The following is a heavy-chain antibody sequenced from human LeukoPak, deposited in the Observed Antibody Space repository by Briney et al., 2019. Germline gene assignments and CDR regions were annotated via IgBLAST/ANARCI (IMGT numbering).Heavy chain of an antibody. Sequence: PGGSLRPSCTAYGFIFGDHAMSWVRQAPGKGLEWVGFIRSKAYGGTTEYAASVKGRFTISRDDSKSIAYLQMNSLETEDTALYYCTRGPILLWMHNGMDVWGQGTTVTVSS. J-gene: IGHJ6*02. V-gene: IGHV3-49*04. CDR1: GFIFGDHA. CDR2: IRSKAYGGTT. CDR3: TRGPILLWMHNGMDV. D-gene: IGHD2-2*01.